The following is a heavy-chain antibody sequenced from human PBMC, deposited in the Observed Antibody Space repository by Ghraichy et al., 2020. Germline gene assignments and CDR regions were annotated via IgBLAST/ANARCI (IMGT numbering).Heavy chain of an antibody. CDR1: GYTFTSYY. J-gene: IGHJ4*02. D-gene: IGHD3-22*01. V-gene: IGHV1-46*01. CDR3: ARDLLPYYYDSSGYYWGFDY. CDR2: INPSGGST. Sequence: ASVKVSCKASGYTFTSYYMHWVRQAPGQGLEWMGIINPSGGSTSYAQKFQGRVTMTRDTSTSTVYMELSSLRSEDTAVYYCARDLLPYYYDSSGYYWGFDYWGQGTLVTVSS.